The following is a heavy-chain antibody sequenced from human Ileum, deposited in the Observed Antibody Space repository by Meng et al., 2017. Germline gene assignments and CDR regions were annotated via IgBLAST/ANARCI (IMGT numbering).Heavy chain of an antibody. Sequence: EVQLVEPGGGLVKPGGSLRLPCAASGLTFSDAWMSWVRQVPGRGLEWVGRITTRFSGDLTDYAAPVQGRFIISRDDSENTLYLQMNSLKREDTAVYYCTTSPGYRRGRAIWGQGTMVTVSS. D-gene: IGHD2-15*01. CDR1: GLTFSDAW. V-gene: IGHV3-15*01. CDR2: ITTRFSGDLT. CDR3: TTSPGYRRGRAI. J-gene: IGHJ3*01.